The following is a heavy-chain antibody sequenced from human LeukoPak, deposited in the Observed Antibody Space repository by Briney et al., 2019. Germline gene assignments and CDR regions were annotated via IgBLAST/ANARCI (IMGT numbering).Heavy chain of an antibody. CDR3: AKYTQTGDSFDY. D-gene: IGHD7-27*01. Sequence: GGSLRLSCVAPGFTFNIYAMIWVRQAPGEGLEWVSVIGRNGDNIHYADSVKGRFTISRDNSKNTLYLQMNSLRAEDTAVYHCAKYTQTGDSFDYWGQGTLVAVSS. J-gene: IGHJ4*02. CDR1: GFTFNIYA. CDR2: IGRNGDNI. V-gene: IGHV3-23*01.